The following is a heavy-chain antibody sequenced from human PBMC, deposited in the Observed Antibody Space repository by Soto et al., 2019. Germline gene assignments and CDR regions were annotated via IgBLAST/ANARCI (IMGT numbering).Heavy chain of an antibody. Sequence: GGSLRLSCEASGFTFRNYGMHWVRQAPGKGLEWLAIISFDGRKQYFADSVEGRFTISRDNSKNTLYLQMNSLRTEDTAVYYCAKDTADCSTTSCNPGNNWFDPWGQGTLVTVSS. D-gene: IGHD2-2*01. CDR1: GFTFRNYG. CDR2: ISFDGRKQ. J-gene: IGHJ5*02. V-gene: IGHV3-30*18. CDR3: AKDTADCSTTSCNPGNNWFDP.